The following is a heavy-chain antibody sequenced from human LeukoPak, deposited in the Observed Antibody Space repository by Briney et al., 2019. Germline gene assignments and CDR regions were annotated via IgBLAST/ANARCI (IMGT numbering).Heavy chain of an antibody. CDR1: GFTVSSNY. CDR3: AQRDPHSSGWGYFDY. V-gene: IGHV3-53*01. Sequence: GGSLRLSCAASGFTVSSNYMSWVRQAPGKGLEWVSVIYSGGSTYYADSVKGRFTISRDNSKNTLYLQMNSLRAEDTAVYYCAQRDPHSSGWGYFDYWGQGTLVTVSS. J-gene: IGHJ4*02. CDR2: IYSGGST. D-gene: IGHD6-19*01.